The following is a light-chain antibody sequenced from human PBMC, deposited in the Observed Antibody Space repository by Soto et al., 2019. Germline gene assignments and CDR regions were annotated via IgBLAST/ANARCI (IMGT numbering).Light chain of an antibody. V-gene: IGKV3-20*01. CDR3: QQYGSSPAVT. J-gene: IGKJ3*01. CDR2: GAS. CDR1: QSVSSSY. Sequence: EIVLTQSPGTLSLSPGERATLSCRASQSVSSSYLAWYQQKPGQAPRLLIYGASSRATGIPDRFSGSGSGTDCTLTISILEPEDFAVYYCQQYGSSPAVTFGPGTQVDIK.